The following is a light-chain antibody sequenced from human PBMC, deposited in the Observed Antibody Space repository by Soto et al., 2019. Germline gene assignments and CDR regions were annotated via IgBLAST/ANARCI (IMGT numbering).Light chain of an antibody. CDR1: QSVLYSSDNKNY. V-gene: IGKV4-1*01. CDR2: WAS. Sequence: DIVITQYPDSLAVSLGERATLNCKSSQSVLYSSDNKNYLAWYQQKPGQPPKLLIYWASTRESGVPDRFSGSGSGTDFTLTISSLQAEDVAVYYCQQYYSTPYTFGQGTKLEIK. CDR3: QQYYSTPYT. J-gene: IGKJ2*01.